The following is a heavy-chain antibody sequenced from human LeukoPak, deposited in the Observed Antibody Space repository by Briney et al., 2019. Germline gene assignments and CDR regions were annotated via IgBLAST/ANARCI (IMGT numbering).Heavy chain of an antibody. D-gene: IGHD1-1*01. CDR2: VNPEDGET. CDR3: AIAQNWKAGWFDP. J-gene: IGHJ5*02. Sequence: GGSLRLSCAASGFTFSSYWMSWVRQAPGKGLEWVGGVNPEDGETIYAQKFQGRVTMTEDTPIDTTYMEVSSLRSEDTAVYFCAIAQNWKAGWFDPWGQGTLVTVSS. CDR1: GFTFSSYW. V-gene: IGHV1-24*01.